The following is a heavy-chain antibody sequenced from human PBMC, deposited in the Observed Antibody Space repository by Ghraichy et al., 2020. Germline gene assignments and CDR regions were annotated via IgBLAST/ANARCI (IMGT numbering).Heavy chain of an antibody. CDR2: INHIRGT. V-gene: IGHV4-34*01. CDR1: GGSFNGYY. CDR3: ARGFCRGGSCYSAHYNFALDV. J-gene: IGHJ6*03. Sequence: SETLSLTCAVNGGSFNGYYWSWIRQPPGKGLEWIGEINHIRGTQYNPSLESRVPISGDTTKNQFSLRLTSVTAEDTAVYYCARGFCRGGSCYSAHYNFALDVWDKETTVIVSS. D-gene: IGHD2-15*01.